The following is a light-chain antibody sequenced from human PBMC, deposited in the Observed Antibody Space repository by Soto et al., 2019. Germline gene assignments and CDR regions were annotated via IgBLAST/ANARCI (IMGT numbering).Light chain of an antibody. CDR3: QQYGSSIT. Sequence: EIVLTQSPGTLSLSPGERATLSCRASQSVSSSYLAWYQQKPGQAPGLLIYGASSRATGIPDRFSGSGSGTGFTLTISRLEPEDFAVYYCQQYGSSITFGQGTRLEIK. J-gene: IGKJ5*01. CDR2: GAS. V-gene: IGKV3-20*01. CDR1: QSVSSSY.